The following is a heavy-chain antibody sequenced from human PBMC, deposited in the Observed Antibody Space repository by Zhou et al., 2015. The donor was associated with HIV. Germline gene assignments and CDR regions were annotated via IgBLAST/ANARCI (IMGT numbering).Heavy chain of an antibody. CDR1: GFTFSDYG. J-gene: IGHJ6*03. Sequence: QVQLVESGGGMVQPGTSLRLSCAASGFTFSDYGIHWVRQAPGKGLEWVSDIWSDGKNKNYADSAKGRFTISRDNSKNTVYLQMNSLRAEDTAVYFCARDRQYYESRPYYYMDVWGKGTTVTVSS. V-gene: IGHV3-33*01. CDR2: IWSDGKNK. CDR3: ARDRQYYESRPYYYMDV. D-gene: IGHD3-16*01.